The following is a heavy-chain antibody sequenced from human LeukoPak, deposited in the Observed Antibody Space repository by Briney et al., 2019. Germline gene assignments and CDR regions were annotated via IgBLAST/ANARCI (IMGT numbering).Heavy chain of an antibody. V-gene: IGHV4-34*01. D-gene: IGHD6-13*01. Sequence: SETLSLTCAVYGGSFSGYYWSWIRQPPGKGLEWIGEINHSGSTNYNPSLKSRVTISVDTSKNQFSLKLSSVTAADTAVYYCARAGIAAAGTIRGVKYFQHWGQGALVTVSS. J-gene: IGHJ1*01. CDR2: INHSGST. CDR3: ARAGIAAAGTIRGVKYFQH. CDR1: GGSFSGYY.